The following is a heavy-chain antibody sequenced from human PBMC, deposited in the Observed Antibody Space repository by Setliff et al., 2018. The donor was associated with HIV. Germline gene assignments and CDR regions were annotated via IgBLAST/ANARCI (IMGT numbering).Heavy chain of an antibody. CDR2: ISPNRGAT. Sequence: ASVKVSCKASGYTFSDYYIHWVRQAPGQGLEWMGWISPNRGATNFAQKFQGRVTISMDTSNNQFSLKVSSVTAADTAVYYCARGHPNSSRSSLVYWGQGTLVTVSS. CDR3: ARGHPNSSRSSLVY. V-gene: IGHV1-2*02. CDR1: GYTFSDYY. J-gene: IGHJ4*02. D-gene: IGHD6-6*01.